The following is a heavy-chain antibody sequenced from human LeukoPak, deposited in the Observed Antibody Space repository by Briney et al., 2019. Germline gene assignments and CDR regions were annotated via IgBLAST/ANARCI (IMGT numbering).Heavy chain of an antibody. Sequence: GGSLRLSCAASGFTFSSYAMHWVRQAPGKGLEWVAVISYDGSNKYYADSVKGRFTISRDNSKNTLYLQMNSLRAEDTAVYYCARVIGQWLVGGYFDYWGQGTLVTVSS. J-gene: IGHJ4*02. CDR2: ISYDGSNK. D-gene: IGHD6-19*01. CDR1: GFTFSSYA. CDR3: ARVIGQWLVGGYFDY. V-gene: IGHV3-30-3*01.